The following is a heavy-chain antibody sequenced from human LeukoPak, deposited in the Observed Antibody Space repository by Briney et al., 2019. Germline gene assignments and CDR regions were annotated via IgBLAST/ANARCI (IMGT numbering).Heavy chain of an antibody. D-gene: IGHD4-17*01. Sequence: GGSLRLSCAASGFTFSSYGMHWVRQAPGKGLEWVAVIWYDGSNKYYADSVKGRFTISRDNSKNTLYLQMNGLRAEDTAVYYCARGRGDYLLTYDYWGQGTLVTVSS. CDR3: ARGRGDYLLTYDY. V-gene: IGHV3-33*01. J-gene: IGHJ4*02. CDR2: IWYDGSNK. CDR1: GFTFSSYG.